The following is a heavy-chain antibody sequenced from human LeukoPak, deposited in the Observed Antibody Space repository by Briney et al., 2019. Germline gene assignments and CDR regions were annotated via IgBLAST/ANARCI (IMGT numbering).Heavy chain of an antibody. CDR2: INPNSGAT. D-gene: IGHD3-22*01. V-gene: IGHV1-2*02. J-gene: IGHJ4*02. Sequence: ASVKVSCKASGYTFSGYYMHWVRQAPGQGLEWMGWINPNSGATNYAQTLQGRVTMTRDTSISIVYMELSRLRTDGTAVYYCARALRYDDSSGYYAYWGQGTLVTVSS. CDR1: GYTFSGYY. CDR3: ARALRYDDSSGYYAY.